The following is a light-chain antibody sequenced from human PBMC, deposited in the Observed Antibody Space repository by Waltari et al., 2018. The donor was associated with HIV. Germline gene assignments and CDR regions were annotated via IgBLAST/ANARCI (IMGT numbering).Light chain of an antibody. V-gene: IGLV2-23*01. CDR3: CSYAGSSTLEV. CDR1: SSDVGSYNL. J-gene: IGLJ2*01. CDR2: EGS. Sequence: QSALTQPASVSGSPGQSITISCTGTSSDVGSYNLVSWYQQHPGKAPKLMIYEGSKRPSGVSNRCSCSKAGNTASLTISGLQAEDEADYYCCSYAGSSTLEVFGGGTKLTVL.